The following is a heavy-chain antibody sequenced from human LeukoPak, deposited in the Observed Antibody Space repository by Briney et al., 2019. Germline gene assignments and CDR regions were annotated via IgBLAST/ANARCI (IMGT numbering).Heavy chain of an antibody. V-gene: IGHV3-7*01. Sequence: PGGSLRLSCAASGFTFTTYWMSWVRQAPGKGLEWVGNINQNGSAKYYAYSAKGRFTISRDNAKNSLYLQMNSLRAEDTAVYYCARVFGWYFSNRAFDIWGQGTMVTVSS. CDR1: GFTFTTYW. CDR3: ARVFGWYFSNRAFDI. D-gene: IGHD6-19*01. J-gene: IGHJ3*02. CDR2: INQNGSAK.